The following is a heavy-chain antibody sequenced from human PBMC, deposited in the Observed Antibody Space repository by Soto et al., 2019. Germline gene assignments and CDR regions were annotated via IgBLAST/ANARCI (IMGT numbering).Heavy chain of an antibody. CDR2: ITDSGDST. J-gene: IGHJ4*02. CDR3: AKDRPVFAGYFDQ. V-gene: IGHV3-23*01. CDR1: GFTFSNYA. Sequence: GGSLRLSCAASGFTFSNYAMSWVRQAPGKGLEWVSGITDSGDSTYYADSVKGRFTISRDNSKNTLFLQMNSLRGEDTALYYCAKDRPVFAGYFDQWGRGTMVTV. D-gene: IGHD3-3*01.